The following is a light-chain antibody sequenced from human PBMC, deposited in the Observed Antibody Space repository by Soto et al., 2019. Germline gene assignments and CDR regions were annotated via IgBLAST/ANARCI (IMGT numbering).Light chain of an antibody. CDR2: NAV. Sequence: EIVMTQSPATLSVSPGERATLSCRASQGIGVTLAWYQQEPGQTPRLLIYNAVTRATGVPARFSGSGSGTDFTLTINSLQSEDFAVYYCQRYNDWPLTFGEGTKVDIK. CDR3: QRYNDWPLT. J-gene: IGKJ4*01. V-gene: IGKV3-15*01. CDR1: QGIGVT.